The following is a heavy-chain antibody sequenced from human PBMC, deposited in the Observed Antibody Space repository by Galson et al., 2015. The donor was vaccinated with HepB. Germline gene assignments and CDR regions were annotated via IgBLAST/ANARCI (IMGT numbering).Heavy chain of an antibody. J-gene: IGHJ4*02. CDR1: GGSISSYY. Sequence: SETLSLTCTVSGGSISSYYWSWIRQSPGKGLEWIGYIYYSGSTKYNPSLKSRVTISVDTSKTLFSLKLSSVTAADTAVYYCARGYDLVCVVGADVFCDRTEYYFDYWGQGTLVTVSS. V-gene: IGHV4-59*01. CDR3: ARGYDLVCVVGADVFCDRTEYYFDY. D-gene: IGHD3-3*01. CDR2: IYYSGST.